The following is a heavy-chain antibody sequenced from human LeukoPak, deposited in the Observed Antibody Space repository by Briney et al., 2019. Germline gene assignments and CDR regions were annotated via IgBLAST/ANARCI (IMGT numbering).Heavy chain of an antibody. V-gene: IGHV3-30-3*02. Sequence: GGSLRLSCAASGFTFSNFAMHWDRQAPGKGLEWVAVISYDGSNKYYADSVKGRFTISRDNSKNTLYLQMNSLRAEDTAVYYCAKISWAAVDYWGQGTLVTVSS. D-gene: IGHD6-13*01. CDR2: ISYDGSNK. CDR3: AKISWAAVDY. J-gene: IGHJ4*02. CDR1: GFTFSNFA.